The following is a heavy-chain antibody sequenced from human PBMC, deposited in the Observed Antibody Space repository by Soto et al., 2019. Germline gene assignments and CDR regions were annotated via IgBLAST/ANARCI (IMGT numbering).Heavy chain of an antibody. CDR3: ARKPPTTVVTRYYYYGMDV. D-gene: IGHD4-17*01. CDR1: GYTLTTFF. Sequence: ASVKVSCKASGYTLTTFFMHWLRQAPGRGLEWMGVINPGYPAGRSTTYPQKLQGRVTMTRDTSISTAYMELSRLRSDDTAVYYCARKPPTTVVTRYYYYGMDVWGQGTTVTVSS. V-gene: IGHV1-2*02. J-gene: IGHJ6*02. CDR2: INPGYPAGRST.